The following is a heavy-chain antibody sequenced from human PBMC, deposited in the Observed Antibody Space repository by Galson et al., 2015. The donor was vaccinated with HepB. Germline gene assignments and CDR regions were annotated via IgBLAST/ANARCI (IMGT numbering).Heavy chain of an antibody. D-gene: IGHD6-13*01. CDR1: GFTLSRYG. CDR3: ARSRAAAGDADYYYYMDV. Sequence: SLRLSCAASGFTLSRYGMHWVRQAPGKGLEWVAVIWYDGSNKYYADSVKGRFTMSRDNSKNTLYLQMNSLRAEDTAVYYCARSRAAAGDADYYYYMDVWAKGQWSPSL. J-gene: IGHJ6*03. V-gene: IGHV3-33*01. CDR2: IWYDGSNK.